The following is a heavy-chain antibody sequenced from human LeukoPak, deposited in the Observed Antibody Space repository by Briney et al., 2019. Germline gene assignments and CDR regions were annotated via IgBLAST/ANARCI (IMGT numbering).Heavy chain of an antibody. Sequence: GGSLRLSCAASGFTFSSYAMNWVRQAPGKGLEWVAVIWYDGSNKYYADSVKGRFTISRDNSKNTLYLQMNGLRAEDTAVFYCARGNFRRNGYNFDYWGQGTLVTVSS. CDR3: ARGNFRRNGYNFDY. CDR2: IWYDGSNK. J-gene: IGHJ4*02. CDR1: GFTFSSYA. V-gene: IGHV3-33*08. D-gene: IGHD5-24*01.